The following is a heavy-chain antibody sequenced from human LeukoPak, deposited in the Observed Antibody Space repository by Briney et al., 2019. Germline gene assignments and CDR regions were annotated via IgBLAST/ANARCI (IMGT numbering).Heavy chain of an antibody. CDR2: IVVGSGNT. CDR3: AAEGRPTVVTFRKGAVDL. D-gene: IGHD4-23*01. CDR1: VFTCSSSA. Sequence: GTSVKVSCTASVFTCSSSAVQWGRQPRGQRLEWIGWIVVGSGNTNYAQKFQERVTITRDMSTSTVYMELSSLRSEDTAVYYCAAEGRPTVVTFRKGAVDLWGQGTMVTVSS. J-gene: IGHJ3*01. V-gene: IGHV1-58*01.